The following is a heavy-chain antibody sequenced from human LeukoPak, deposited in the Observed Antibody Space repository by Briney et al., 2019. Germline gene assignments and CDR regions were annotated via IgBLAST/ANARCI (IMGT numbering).Heavy chain of an antibody. D-gene: IGHD2-21*02. J-gene: IGHJ4*02. CDR3: ARGNERELLNDY. V-gene: IGHV3-7*01. CDR1: GFTFSNYW. CDR2: INQDGSAN. Sequence: PGGSLRLSCAASGFTFSNYWMSWVRQAPGKGPEWVANINQDGSANYYVDSVKGRFTISRDNAKNSLYLQMNSLRAEDTAVYYCARGNERELLNDYWGQGTLVTVSS.